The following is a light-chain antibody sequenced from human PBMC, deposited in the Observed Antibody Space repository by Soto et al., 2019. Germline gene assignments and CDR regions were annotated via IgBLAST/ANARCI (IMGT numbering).Light chain of an antibody. V-gene: IGKV1-33*01. Sequence: DIQMTQSPSSLSASVGDRVTITCQASQAISNYLNWYQQKPGKDPKLLIYDASNLETGVPSRFSGSGSGTDFTVTISSLQPEEIATYYCQQYDNLPFTVGPGTKVYIK. CDR1: QAISNY. CDR3: QQYDNLPFT. CDR2: DAS. J-gene: IGKJ3*01.